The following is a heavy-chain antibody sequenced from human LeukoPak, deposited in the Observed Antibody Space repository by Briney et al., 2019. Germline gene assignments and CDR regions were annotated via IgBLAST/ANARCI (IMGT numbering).Heavy chain of an antibody. CDR3: ARGNYVWGSYRSYYFDY. CDR1: GGSISSGHSS. Sequence: PSQTLSLTCAVSGGSISSGHSSWNWFRQPPGKGLEWIGYIYYSGSTNYNPSLKSRVTISVDTSKNQFSLKLSSVTAADTAVYYCARGNYVWGSYRSYYFDYWGQGTLVTVSS. J-gene: IGHJ4*02. V-gene: IGHV4-30-4*07. D-gene: IGHD3-16*02. CDR2: IYYSGST.